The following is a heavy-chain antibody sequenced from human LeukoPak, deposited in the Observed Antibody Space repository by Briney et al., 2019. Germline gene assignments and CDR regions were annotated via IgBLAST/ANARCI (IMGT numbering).Heavy chain of an antibody. J-gene: IGHJ4*02. CDR1: GYTFTGYY. CDR2: INPNSGGT. CDR3: ARDGVEMATTALFDY. Sequence: GASVKVSCKASGYTFTGYYMHWVRQAPGQGLEWMGRINPNSGGTNYAQKFQGRVTMTRDTSISTAYMELSRLRSDDTAVYYCARDGVEMATTALFDYWGQGTLVTVSS. V-gene: IGHV1-2*06. D-gene: IGHD5-24*01.